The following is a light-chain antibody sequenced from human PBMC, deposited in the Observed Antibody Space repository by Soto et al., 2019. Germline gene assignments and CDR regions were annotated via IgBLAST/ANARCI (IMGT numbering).Light chain of an antibody. J-gene: IGKJ3*01. CDR3: QQYGDSPFT. CDR2: GAS. Sequence: EVVLTQSPGTLSLSPGESATLSCRASQSVYINSLAWYQHKRGRAPRLLIYGASTRATAVPDRFTGSGSGTDFALTISSLETEDAAVYYCQQYGDSPFTFGPGTKLDIK. CDR1: QSVYINS. V-gene: IGKV3-20*01.